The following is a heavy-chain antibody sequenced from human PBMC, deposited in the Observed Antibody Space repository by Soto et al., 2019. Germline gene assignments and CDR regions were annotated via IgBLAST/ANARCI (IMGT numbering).Heavy chain of an antibody. CDR2: VSPHAANT. CDR3: ATEAAKTTWHFDY. D-gene: IGHD6-25*01. CDR1: GFTFDSCG. V-gene: IGHV3-23*01. J-gene: IGHJ4*02. Sequence: GGSLRLSCVASGFTFDSCGMNWVRQAPGKGLEWVAGVSPHAANTYYADSVRGRFIISRDDSRKTVSLDMNSLRGEDSAVYYCATEAAKTTWHFDYWGQGTVVTVSS.